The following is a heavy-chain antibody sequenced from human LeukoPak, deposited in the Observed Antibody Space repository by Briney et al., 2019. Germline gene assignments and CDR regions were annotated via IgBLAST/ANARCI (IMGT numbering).Heavy chain of an antibody. J-gene: IGHJ4*02. Sequence: SETLXXTCTVSGGSISSSSYYWGWIRQPPGKGLEWIGSIYYSGSTYYNPSLKSRFTISVDTSKNQFSLKLSSVTAADTAVYYCARYSSGWGWGQGTLVTVSS. CDR2: IYYSGST. D-gene: IGHD6-19*01. V-gene: IGHV4-39*07. CDR3: ARYSSGWG. CDR1: GGSISSSSYY.